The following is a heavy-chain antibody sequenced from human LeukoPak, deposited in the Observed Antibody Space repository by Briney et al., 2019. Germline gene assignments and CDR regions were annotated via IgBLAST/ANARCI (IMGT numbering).Heavy chain of an antibody. V-gene: IGHV4-38-2*02. CDR2: IHHSGST. CDR3: ARMFRSSWYINWFDP. D-gene: IGHD6-13*01. J-gene: IGHJ5*02. CDR1: GYSISSGYF. Sequence: SETLSLTCTVSGYSISSGYFWGWIRQPPGKGLEWIGSIHHSGSTSYNPSLKSRLTISVDTSKDQFSLKLNFVTAADTAMYYCARMFRSSWYINWFDPWGQGTLVTVSS.